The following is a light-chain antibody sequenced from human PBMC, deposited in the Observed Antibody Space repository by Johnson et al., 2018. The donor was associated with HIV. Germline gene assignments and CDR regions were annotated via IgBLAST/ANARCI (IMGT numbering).Light chain of an antibody. CDR2: ENN. CDR3: ATWDRRLSAYV. Sequence: QAVLTQPPSVSAAPGQKVTISCSGSSSNIGNNYVSWYQQLPGTAPKLLIYENNKRPSGIPDRFSGSKSGTSATLGITGLQTGDEADYYCATWDRRLSAYVVGTGTNVTGL. V-gene: IGLV1-51*02. J-gene: IGLJ1*01. CDR1: SSNIGNNY.